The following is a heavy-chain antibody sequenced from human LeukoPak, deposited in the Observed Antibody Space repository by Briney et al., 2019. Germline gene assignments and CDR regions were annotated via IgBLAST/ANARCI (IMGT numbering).Heavy chain of an antibody. D-gene: IGHD3-10*01. CDR1: GFTFSSYS. CDR3: ARLKGSGSYSFDY. J-gene: IGHJ4*02. CDR2: ISSSSSYI. V-gene: IGHV3-21*01. Sequence: PGGSLRLSCAASGFTFSSYSMNWVRQAPGKGLEWVSSISSSSSYIYYADSVKGRFTISRDNAKNSLYLQMNSLRAEDTAVYYCARLKGSGSYSFDYWGQGNLVTVSS.